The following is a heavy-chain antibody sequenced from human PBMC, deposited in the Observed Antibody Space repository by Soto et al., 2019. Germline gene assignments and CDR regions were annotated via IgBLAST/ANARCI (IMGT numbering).Heavy chain of an antibody. V-gene: IGHV3-23*01. CDR1: GFTFSSYA. D-gene: IGHD6-19*01. CDR2: ISGSGGST. CDR3: ARGGYSGWSFDS. Sequence: PGGSLRLSCAASGFTFSSYAMSWVRQAPGKGLEWVSAISGSGGSTYYADSVKGRFTISRDNSKNTLYLQMNSLRAEDTAVYYCARGGYSGWSFDSWGQGIPVTVSS. J-gene: IGHJ4*02.